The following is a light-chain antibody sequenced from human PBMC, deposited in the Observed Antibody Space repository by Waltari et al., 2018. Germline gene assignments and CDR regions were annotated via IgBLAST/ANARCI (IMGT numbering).Light chain of an antibody. CDR3: NSYSSSSSLVL. CDR1: SSDVGTYNY. CDR2: DVS. J-gene: IGLJ2*01. Sequence: QSALTPPASVSGSPGQSITISCTGTSSDVGTYNYVSWYQQHPGKAPKLMIYDVSNRPSGVSDRFSGSKSGNTASLTISGLQAEDEADYYCNSYSSSSSLVLFGGGTKLTVV. V-gene: IGLV2-14*03.